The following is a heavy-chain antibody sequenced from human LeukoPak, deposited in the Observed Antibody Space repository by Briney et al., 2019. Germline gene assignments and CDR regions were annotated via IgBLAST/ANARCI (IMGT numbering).Heavy chain of an antibody. J-gene: IGHJ6*03. CDR1: GFTFSSCE. CDR2: ISSSGSTI. D-gene: IGHD3-10*01. V-gene: IGHV3-48*03. Sequence: GGSLRLSCAASGFTFSSCEMNWVRQAPGKGLEWVSYISSSGSTIYYADSVKGRFTISRDNSKNTLYLQMNSLRAEDTAVYYCARVYGSGSIYYYYYMDVWGKGTTVTISS. CDR3: ARVYGSGSIYYYYYMDV.